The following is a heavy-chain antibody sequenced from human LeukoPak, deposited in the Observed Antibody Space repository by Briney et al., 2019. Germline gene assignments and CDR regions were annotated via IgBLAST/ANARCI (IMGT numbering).Heavy chain of an antibody. V-gene: IGHV3-15*01. J-gene: IGHJ3*02. Sequence: GGSLRLSCAASGFTFSNAWISWVRQAPGKGLEWVGRIKSKTDGGTTDYAAPVKGRFTISRDDSKNTLYLQMNSLKTEDTAVYYCTTDQVGATRSGAFDIWGQGTMVTVSS. CDR1: GFTFSNAW. D-gene: IGHD1-26*01. CDR2: IKSKTDGGTT. CDR3: TTDQVGATRSGAFDI.